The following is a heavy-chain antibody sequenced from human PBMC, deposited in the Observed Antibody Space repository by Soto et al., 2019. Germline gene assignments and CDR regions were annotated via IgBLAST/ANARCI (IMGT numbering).Heavy chain of an antibody. V-gene: IGHV4-59*08. CDR2: IYYSGST. J-gene: IGHJ5*02. CDR1: GGSISSYY. CDR3: ARLHSPYSSSWYGWFDP. D-gene: IGHD6-13*01. Sequence: SETLSLTCTVSGGSISSYYWSWIRQPPGKGLEWIGYIYYSGSTNYNPSLKSRVTISVDTSKNQFSLKLSSVTAADTAVYYCARLHSPYSSSWYGWFDPWGQGTLVTVSS.